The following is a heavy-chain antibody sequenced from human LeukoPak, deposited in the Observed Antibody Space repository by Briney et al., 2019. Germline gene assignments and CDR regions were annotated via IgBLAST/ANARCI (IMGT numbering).Heavy chain of an antibody. CDR3: ARLTTTVTTPFDY. Sequence: TGGSLRLSCAASGFTFSIYNMNWVRQAPGKGLEWVSSISSSSSYIYYADSVKGRFTISRDNAKNSLYLQMNSLRAEDTAVYYCARLTTTVTTPFDYWGQGTLVTVS. J-gene: IGHJ4*02. D-gene: IGHD4-17*01. CDR1: GFTFSIYN. CDR2: ISSSSSYI. V-gene: IGHV3-21*01.